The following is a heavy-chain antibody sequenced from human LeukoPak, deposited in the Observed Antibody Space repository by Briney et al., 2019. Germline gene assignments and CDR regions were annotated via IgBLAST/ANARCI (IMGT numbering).Heavy chain of an antibody. V-gene: IGHV4-59*11. D-gene: IGHD1-26*01. J-gene: IGHJ4*02. CDR2: IYYSGST. Sequence: SETLSLTCTVSGGSISSHYWSWIRQPPGKGLEWIGYIYYSGSTNYNPSLKSRITISADTSKNQFSLKLSSVTAADTAVYYGARESVGAVDYWGQGTLVTVSS. CDR3: ARESVGAVDY. CDR1: GGSISSHY.